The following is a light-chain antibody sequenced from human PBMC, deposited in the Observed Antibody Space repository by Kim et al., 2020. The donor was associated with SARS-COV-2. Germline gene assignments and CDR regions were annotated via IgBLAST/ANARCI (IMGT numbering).Light chain of an antibody. CDR3: QVWDRSSDVV. Sequence: SYELTQPPSVSVAPGKTARITCGGNKNGSKSVHWYQQKPGQAPVVVIYYDADRPSGIPERFSGSNSGNTATLTISRVEAGDEADYYCQVWDRSSDVVFGGGTQLTVL. V-gene: IGLV3-21*04. CDR1: KNGSKS. CDR2: YDA. J-gene: IGLJ2*01.